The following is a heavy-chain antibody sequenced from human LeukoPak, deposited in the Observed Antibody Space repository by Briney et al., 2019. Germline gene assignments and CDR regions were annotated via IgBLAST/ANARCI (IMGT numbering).Heavy chain of an antibody. CDR1: GFTFSNAW. CDR2: IKSKTDGGTT. J-gene: IGHJ4*02. V-gene: IGHV3-15*01. Sequence: GGSLRLSCAASGFTFSNAWMSWVRQAPGKGLEWVGRIKSKTDGGTTDYAAPVKGRFAISRDDSKNTLYLQMNSLKTEDTAVYYCTTESYYYDSSGYYWGQGTLVTVSS. CDR3: TTESYYYDSSGYY. D-gene: IGHD3-22*01.